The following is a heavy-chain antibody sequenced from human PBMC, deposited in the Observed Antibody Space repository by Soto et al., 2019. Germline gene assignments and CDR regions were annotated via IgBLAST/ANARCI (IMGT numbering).Heavy chain of an antibody. CDR2: ISYDGSNK. V-gene: IGHV3-30*18. CDR3: AKGYSSSWSKGYYGMDV. Sequence: PGGSLRLSCAASGFTFSSYGMHWVRQAPGKGLEWVAVISYDGSNKYYADSVKGRFTISRDNSKNTLYLQMNSLRAEDTAVYYCAKGYSSSWSKGYYGMDVWGQGTTVTVSS. J-gene: IGHJ6*02. CDR1: GFTFSSYG. D-gene: IGHD6-13*01.